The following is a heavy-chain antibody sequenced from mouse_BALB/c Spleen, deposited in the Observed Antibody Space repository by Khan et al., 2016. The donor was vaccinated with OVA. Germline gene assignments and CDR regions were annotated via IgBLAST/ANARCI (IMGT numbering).Heavy chain of an antibody. CDR3: ARDVSRYTYAMDH. CDR2: ISYSGST. V-gene: IGHV3-2*02. Sequence: VQLKQSGPGLVKPSLSLSLTCTVTGYSITSDYAWNWIRQFPGNKLEWMGYISYSGSTSYNPSLKNRISITRDTSKNQFFLQLKSVTTEDTATCDSARDVSRYTYAMDHWGQGTSVTVSS. D-gene: IGHD1-1*01. J-gene: IGHJ4*01. CDR1: GYSITSDYA.